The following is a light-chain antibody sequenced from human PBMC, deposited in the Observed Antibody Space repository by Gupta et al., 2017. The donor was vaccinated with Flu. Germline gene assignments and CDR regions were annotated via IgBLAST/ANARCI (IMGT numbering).Light chain of an antibody. CDR2: EDS. J-gene: IGLJ2*01. V-gene: IGLV3-25*03. CDR3: QSADSSGTVV. CDR1: VCTKKY. Sequence: ARITSSGDVCTKKYASWYQQNPGQAPILLIFEDSKTPSGIPARFSGSNSGTTVTLTISGVQAEDEADYYCQSADSSGTVVFGGGTKLAVL.